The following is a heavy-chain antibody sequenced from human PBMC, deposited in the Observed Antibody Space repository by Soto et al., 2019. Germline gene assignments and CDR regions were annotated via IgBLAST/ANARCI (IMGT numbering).Heavy chain of an antibody. J-gene: IGHJ6*02. Sequence: PSETLSLTCTVSGGSVSSGIYYWGWIRQPPGKGLEWIGNIHYSGSTYYDSSLTSRVTISVDTYKNQFSLKLSSATAADTAMYYCASIVDTAIAQYYYYDMDVWGQGTTVTVSS. CDR3: ASIVDTAIAQYYYYDMDV. CDR2: IHYSGST. D-gene: IGHD5-18*01. V-gene: IGHV4-39*01. CDR1: GGSVSSGIYY.